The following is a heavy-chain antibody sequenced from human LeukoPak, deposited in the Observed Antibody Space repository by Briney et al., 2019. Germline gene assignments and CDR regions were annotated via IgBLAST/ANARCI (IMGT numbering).Heavy chain of an antibody. D-gene: IGHD2-15*01. J-gene: IGHJ4*02. CDR2: ISGSGTST. Sequence: TGGSLRLSCAASGFTFSSYAMSWVRQAPGKGLEWVSTISGSGTSTYYADSVKGRFTISRDNSKNTLYLQMNSLRAEDTAVYYCAKMSCSGGSCHLFDYWDQGTLVTVSS. V-gene: IGHV3-23*01. CDR3: AKMSCSGGSCHLFDY. CDR1: GFTFSSYA.